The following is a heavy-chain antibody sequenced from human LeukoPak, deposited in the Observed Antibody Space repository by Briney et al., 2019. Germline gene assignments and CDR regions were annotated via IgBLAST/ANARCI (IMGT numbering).Heavy chain of an antibody. CDR3: ARVWCSSTSCYTRGYYYMDV. J-gene: IGHJ6*03. CDR1: GCSISSYY. CDR2: IYYSGST. V-gene: IGHV4-59*01. D-gene: IGHD2-2*02. Sequence: PSETLSLTCTVSGCSISSYYWSWIRQPPGEGLEWVGYIYYSGSTTYNPSLKRRVTISVDTSKNQFSLKLSSVTAADTAVYYCARVWCSSTSCYTRGYYYMDVWGKGTTVTVSS.